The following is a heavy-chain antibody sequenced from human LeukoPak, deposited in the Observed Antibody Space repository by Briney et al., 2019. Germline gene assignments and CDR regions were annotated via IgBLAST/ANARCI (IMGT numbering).Heavy chain of an antibody. V-gene: IGHV1-69*04. Sequence: SVKVSCKASGGTFSSYGISWVRQAPGQGLEWMGRIIPILDITNYAQKFQGRVTITADKSTSTAYMELSSLRSEDTAVYFCARGFGSSTSYVSDFYFWGQGTLVTVSS. D-gene: IGHD3-16*01. J-gene: IGHJ4*02. CDR2: IIPILDIT. CDR3: ARGFGSSTSYVSDFYF. CDR1: GGTFSSYG.